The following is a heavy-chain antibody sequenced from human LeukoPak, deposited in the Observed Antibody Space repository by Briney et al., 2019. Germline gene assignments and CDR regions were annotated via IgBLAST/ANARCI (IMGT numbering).Heavy chain of an antibody. J-gene: IGHJ3*02. D-gene: IGHD4-17*01. Sequence: GGSLSLSCAASGFTFSSYWMSWFRQAPGKGLEWVANIKQDGSEKYYVDSVKGRFTISRDNSKNTLYLQMNSLRAEDTAVYYCAKLGYGDYGSDAFDIWGQGTMVTVSS. CDR2: IKQDGSEK. CDR1: GFTFSSYW. V-gene: IGHV3-7*03. CDR3: AKLGYGDYGSDAFDI.